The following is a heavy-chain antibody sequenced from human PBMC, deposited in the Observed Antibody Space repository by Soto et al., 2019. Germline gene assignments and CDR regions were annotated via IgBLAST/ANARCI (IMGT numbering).Heavy chain of an antibody. CDR1: GFTFSTYS. D-gene: IGHD2-2*02. Sequence: GGSLRLSCAASGFTFSTYSMNWIRQAPGKGLEWVSYISGSSSTIYYADSVKGRFTISRDNAKNSLYLQMNSLRAEDTAVYYCARDPTEYTDARNDYWGQGTLVTVPS. J-gene: IGHJ4*02. CDR3: ARDPTEYTDARNDY. CDR2: ISGSSSTI. V-gene: IGHV3-48*01.